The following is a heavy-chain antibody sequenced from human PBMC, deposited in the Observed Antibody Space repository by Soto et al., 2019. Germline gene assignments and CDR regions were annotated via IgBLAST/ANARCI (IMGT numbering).Heavy chain of an antibody. CDR2: IIAGNGNT. D-gene: IGHD3-22*01. Sequence: GASVKVSCKASGYTLTNFGIHWVRQAPGQSLEWMGWIIAGNGNTKYSQKFHGRVTITRDTSATTVYMELGSLIPEDTAVYYCARTYYYESSGSMASTFEYWGQGTLVTVSS. CDR3: ARTYYYESSGSMASTFEY. J-gene: IGHJ4*02. CDR1: GYTLTNFG. V-gene: IGHV1-3*01.